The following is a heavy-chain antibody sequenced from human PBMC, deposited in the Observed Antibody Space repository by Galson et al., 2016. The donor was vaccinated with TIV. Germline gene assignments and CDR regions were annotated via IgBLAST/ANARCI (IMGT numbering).Heavy chain of an antibody. J-gene: IGHJ4*02. CDR2: ISTSGTIT. Sequence: SLRLSCAASRFTFSSYAMIWVCQAPGKGLEWVSGISTSGTITDYADSVKGRFTISRDNSKNTLYLQMNSLRVEDTALYYCAKDWDAIYYYDNDGDYWGQGTLVTVSS. CDR1: RFTFSSYA. V-gene: IGHV3-23*01. CDR3: AKDWDAIYYYDNDGDY. D-gene: IGHD3-22*01.